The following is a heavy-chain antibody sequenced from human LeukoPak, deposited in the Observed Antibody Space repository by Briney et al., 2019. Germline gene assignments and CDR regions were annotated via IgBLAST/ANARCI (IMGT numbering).Heavy chain of an antibody. D-gene: IGHD3-22*01. CDR1: GGSISSGGYY. Sequence: SETLSLTCNVSGGSISSGGYYWSWIRQHPGKGLEWIGYIYYSGSTYYNPSLKSRVTISVDTSKNQFSLKLSSVTAADTAVYYCAREGSYYDSSGYPYFDYWGQGTLVTVSS. CDR2: IYYSGST. V-gene: IGHV4-31*03. J-gene: IGHJ4*02. CDR3: AREGSYYDSSGYPYFDY.